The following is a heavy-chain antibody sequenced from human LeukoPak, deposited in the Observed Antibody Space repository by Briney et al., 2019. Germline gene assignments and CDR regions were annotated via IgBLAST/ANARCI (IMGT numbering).Heavy chain of an antibody. Sequence: GGSLRLSCAASGFTFSSYAMHWVRQAPGKGLEWVAVISYDGSNKYYADSVKGRFTISRDNSKNTLYLQMNSLRAEDTAVYYCARKAAMTLDAFDIWGQGTMVTVSS. CDR1: GFTFSSYA. CDR3: ARKAAMTLDAFDI. D-gene: IGHD2-21*02. V-gene: IGHV3-30-3*01. CDR2: ISYDGSNK. J-gene: IGHJ3*02.